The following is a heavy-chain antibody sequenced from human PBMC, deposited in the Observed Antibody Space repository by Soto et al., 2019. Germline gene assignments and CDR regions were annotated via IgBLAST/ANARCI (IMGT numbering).Heavy chain of an antibody. CDR2: IYYSGST. Sequence: SETLSLTCTVSGGSISSGGYYWSWIRQHPGKGLEWIGYIYYSGSTYYNPSLKSRVTISVDTSKNQFSLKLSSVTAADTAVYYCARGRLTPLEMDYLAFDIWGQGTMVTVSS. CDR3: ARGRLTPLEMDYLAFDI. V-gene: IGHV4-31*03. J-gene: IGHJ3*02. CDR1: GGSISSGGYY. D-gene: IGHD3-3*01.